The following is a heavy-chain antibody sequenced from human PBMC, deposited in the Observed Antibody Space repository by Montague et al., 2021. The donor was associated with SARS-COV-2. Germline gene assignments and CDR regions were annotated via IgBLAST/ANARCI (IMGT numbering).Heavy chain of an antibody. CDR2: IPDDGSKK. J-gene: IGHJ4*02. CDR1: GFTFSSYA. CDR3: ARDRSWLILGELDY. D-gene: IGHD6-19*01. Sequence: SLRLSCAASGFTFSSYAMHWVRQAPGKGLEWVAVIPDDGSKKYYVDSVKGRFTISRDNSKNTLYLQMNSLRTEDTAVYYCARDRSWLILGELDYWGQGTLVTVPS. V-gene: IGHV3-30*04.